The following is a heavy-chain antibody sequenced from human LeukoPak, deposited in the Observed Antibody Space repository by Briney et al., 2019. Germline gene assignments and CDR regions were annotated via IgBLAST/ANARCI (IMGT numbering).Heavy chain of an antibody. J-gene: IGHJ4*02. CDR3: AREGGPYRPLDY. D-gene: IGHD1-14*01. CDR2: VNLQGST. Sequence: PSGTLSLTCGVSGGSITNTNYWTWVRQPPGKGLEWIGEVNLQGSTYYNPSLMGRVAIAVDTSENHIFLQLTSVTAADTAVYYCAREGGPYRPLDYSGQGTLVTVSS. V-gene: IGHV4-4*02. CDR1: GGSITNTNY.